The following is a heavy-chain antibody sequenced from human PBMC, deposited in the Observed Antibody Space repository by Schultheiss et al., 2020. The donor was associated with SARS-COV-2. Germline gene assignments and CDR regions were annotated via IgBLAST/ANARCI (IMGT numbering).Heavy chain of an antibody. J-gene: IGHJ4*02. CDR1: GFTFRSYG. V-gene: IGHV3-21*06. CDR3: ARGAGVILKTEFDF. CDR2: ITSSSSSM. D-gene: IGHD4-23*01. Sequence: GGSLRLSCAASGFTFRSYGMHWVRQAPGKGLEWVASITSSSSSMYYADSMKGRFTISRDNAENSLYLQMNSLRAEDTAVYYCARGAGVILKTEFDFWGQGTLVTVSS.